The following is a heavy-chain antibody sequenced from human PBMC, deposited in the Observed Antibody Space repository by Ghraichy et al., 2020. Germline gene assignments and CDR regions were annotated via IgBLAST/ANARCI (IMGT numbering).Heavy chain of an antibody. D-gene: IGHD6-13*01. Sequence: ASVKVSCKASGYSFSTYGISWVRQAPGQGLEWLGWVSPYNGNTNYAPKIQDIVTMTTDTSTSTAYMELTSLRSDDTAMYFCARDRGTIATAGNFDWWGQGTLVTVSS. CDR2: VSPYNGNT. J-gene: IGHJ4*02. CDR3: ARDRGTIATAGNFDW. CDR1: GYSFSTYG. V-gene: IGHV1-18*01.